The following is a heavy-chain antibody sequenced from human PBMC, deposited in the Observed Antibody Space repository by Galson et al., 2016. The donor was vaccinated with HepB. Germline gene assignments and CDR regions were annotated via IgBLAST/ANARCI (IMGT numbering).Heavy chain of an antibody. J-gene: IGHJ6*02. CDR3: AKDPSSGWYKYYHGMDV. CDR1: GFTFSESA. CDR2: IWHDGSNK. Sequence: SLRLSCAASGFTFSESAMSWVRQAPGKGLEWVAFIWHDGSNKYYADSVKGRFTISRDNSKNTLYPQMNNLRAEDTAVYHCAKDPSSGWYKYYHGMDVWGQGTTVTVSS. D-gene: IGHD6-19*01. V-gene: IGHV3-33*06.